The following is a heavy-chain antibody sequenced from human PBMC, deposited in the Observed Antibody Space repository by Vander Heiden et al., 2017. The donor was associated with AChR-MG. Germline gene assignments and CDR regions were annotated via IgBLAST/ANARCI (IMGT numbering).Heavy chain of an antibody. CDR1: GGPISSGRYH. CDR3: ARGKTIKQLVRRDPSNWFDP. CDR2: IYDNGNT. Sequence: QAQLQESGPGLVKPSQILSLTCPVPGGPISSGRYHWTWIRQPPGKGLEWIGYIYDNGNTYYNPSLKSRLTISVDTSKNQFSLKLSSVTTADTAVYYCARGKTIKQLVRRDPSNWFDPWGQGTLVTVSS. J-gene: IGHJ5*02. D-gene: IGHD6-6*01. V-gene: IGHV4-31*03.